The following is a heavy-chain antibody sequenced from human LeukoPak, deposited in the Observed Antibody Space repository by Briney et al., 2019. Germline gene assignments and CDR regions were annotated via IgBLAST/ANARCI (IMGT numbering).Heavy chain of an antibody. V-gene: IGHV3-23*01. J-gene: IGHJ4*02. CDR3: ARGEGDN. CDR2: ISGSGGST. CDR1: GFTFSSYG. D-gene: IGHD3-10*01. Sequence: GGSLRLSCAASGFTFSSYGMSWVRQAPGKGLEWVSAISGSGGSTYYADSVKGRFTISRDNSKNTLYLQMSSLRDDDTAVYFCARGEGDNWGQGTLVAVSS.